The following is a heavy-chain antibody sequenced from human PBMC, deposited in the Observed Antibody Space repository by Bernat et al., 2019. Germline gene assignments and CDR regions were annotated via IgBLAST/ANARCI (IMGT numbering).Heavy chain of an antibody. D-gene: IGHD2-2*01. CDR1: GFTFRDYW. J-gene: IGHJ2*01. CDR2: INIDGTTT. V-gene: IGHV3-74*01. CDR3: AKGTVVPAAYWYFDL. Sequence: EVQLAESGGGLVQPGGSLRLSCAASGFTFRDYWMDWVRQAPGKGPVWVSRINIDGTTTNYADSVKGRFTMSRDNSKNTLYLQMNSLRAEDTAVYYCAKGTVVPAAYWYFDLWGRGTLVTVSS.